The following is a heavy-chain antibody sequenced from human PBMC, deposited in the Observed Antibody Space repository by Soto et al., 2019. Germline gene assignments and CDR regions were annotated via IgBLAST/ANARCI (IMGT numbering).Heavy chain of an antibody. CDR2: IYYSGST. CDR1: GGSISSGGYY. Sequence: SETLSLTCTVSGGSISSGGYYWSWIRQRPGKGLEWIGYIYYSGSTYYNPSLKSRVTISVDTSKNQFSLKLSSVTAADTAVYYCATSDLLVPAATGFCFDYWGRGTLVTVSS. V-gene: IGHV4-31*03. D-gene: IGHD2-2*01. J-gene: IGHJ4*02. CDR3: ATSDLLVPAATGFCFDY.